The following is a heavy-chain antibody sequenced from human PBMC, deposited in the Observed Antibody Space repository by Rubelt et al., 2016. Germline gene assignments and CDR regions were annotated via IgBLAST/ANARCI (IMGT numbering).Heavy chain of an antibody. Sequence: GGGLVQPGGSLRLSCAASGFTVSSNYMNWVRQAPGKRLEWVSYISSSSSTIYYADSVKGRFTISRDNSKNTLYLQMNSLRAEDTAVYYCAKEKGVPTIFGVVGDYYYYMDVWGKGTTVTVSS. CDR1: GFTVSSNY. CDR2: ISSSSSTI. CDR3: AKEKGVPTIFGVVGDYYYYMDV. V-gene: IGHV3-48*01. D-gene: IGHD3-3*01. J-gene: IGHJ6*03.